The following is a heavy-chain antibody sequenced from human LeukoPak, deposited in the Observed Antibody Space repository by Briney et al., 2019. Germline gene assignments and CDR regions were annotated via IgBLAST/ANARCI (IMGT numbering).Heavy chain of an antibody. V-gene: IGHV4-59*08. Sequence: SETLSLICSVSGGFISSYYWSWIRQPPGKGLEGIGYIDYSGSTNYNPSLKSRVTISVDTSKNQFSLKLSSVTAADTAVYYCARSTSFGWYFDLWGRGTLVTVSS. J-gene: IGHJ2*01. CDR2: IDYSGST. D-gene: IGHD3-10*01. CDR3: ARSTSFGWYFDL. CDR1: GGFISSYY.